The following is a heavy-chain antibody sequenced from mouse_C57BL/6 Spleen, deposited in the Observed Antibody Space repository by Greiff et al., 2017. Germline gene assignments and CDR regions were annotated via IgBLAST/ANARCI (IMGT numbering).Heavy chain of an antibody. J-gene: IGHJ3*01. CDR3: ARYYDYDVFAY. D-gene: IGHD2-4*01. CDR1: GYTFTSYW. CDR2: IHPNSGST. Sequence: QVQLKQPGAELVKPGASVKLSCKASGYTFTSYWMHWVKQRPGQGLEWIGMIHPNSGSTNYNEKFKSKATLTVDKSSSTAYMQLSSLTSEDSAVYYCARYYDYDVFAYWGQGTLVTVSA. V-gene: IGHV1-64*01.